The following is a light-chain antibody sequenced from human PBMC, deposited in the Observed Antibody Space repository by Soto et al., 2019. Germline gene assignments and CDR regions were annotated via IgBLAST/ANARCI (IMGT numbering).Light chain of an antibody. CDR3: QQYGSSPST. Sequence: EIVLTQSPATLSLSPGERATLSCRASQSVSSYLAWYQQKPGQAPRLLIYGASRRATGIPDRFSGRESGTDFTLTITTLEPEDFAVYYCQQYGSSPSTFGQGTKVDI. V-gene: IGKV3-20*01. CDR1: QSVSSY. CDR2: GAS. J-gene: IGKJ1*01.